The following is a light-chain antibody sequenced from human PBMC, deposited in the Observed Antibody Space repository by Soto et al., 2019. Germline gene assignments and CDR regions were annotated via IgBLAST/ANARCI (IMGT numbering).Light chain of an antibody. CDR2: DAS. CDR1: RSVTRN. J-gene: IGKJ4*01. CDR3: QQYSRWPPEIT. V-gene: IGKV3D-15*01. Sequence: EVVLTQSPATLSVSPGERATLSCRASRSVTRNLAWYQQKPGQAPRLVIYDASTRATGIPARFSGSGSGTEFTLTISSLQSEDFAVYYCQQYSRWPPEITFGGGTRVDVK.